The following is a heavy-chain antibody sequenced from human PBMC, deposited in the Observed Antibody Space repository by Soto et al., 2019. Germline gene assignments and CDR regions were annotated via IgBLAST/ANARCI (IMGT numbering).Heavy chain of an antibody. CDR3: ASRGGFWSGYYTTVDWFDP. CDR1: GFTFCDDY. J-gene: IGHJ5*02. D-gene: IGHD3-3*01. Sequence: QVQLVESGGGLVKPGGSLRLSCSASGFTFCDDYMSWIRQAPGKGLEWVSYISSSGSTIYYADSVKGRFTISRDNAKNSLYLQMNSLRAEDTAVYYYASRGGFWSGYYTTVDWFDPWGQGTLVTVSS. V-gene: IGHV3-11*01. CDR2: ISSSGSTI.